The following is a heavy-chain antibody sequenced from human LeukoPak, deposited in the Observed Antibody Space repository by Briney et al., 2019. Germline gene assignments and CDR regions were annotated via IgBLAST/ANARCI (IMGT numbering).Heavy chain of an antibody. D-gene: IGHD3-10*01. CDR3: AREDTMVRGGRDWFDP. CDR2: FDPEDGET. J-gene: IGHJ5*02. CDR1: GYTFTSYS. V-gene: IGHV1-24*01. Sequence: ASVKVSCKASGYTFTSYSISWVRQAPGKGLEWMGGFDPEDGETIYAQKFQGRVAMTEDTSTDTTYMELSSLRSEDTAVYYCAREDTMVRGGRDWFDPWGQGTLVTVSS.